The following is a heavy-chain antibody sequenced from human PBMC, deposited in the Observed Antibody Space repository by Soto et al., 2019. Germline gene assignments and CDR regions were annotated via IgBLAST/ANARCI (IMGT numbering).Heavy chain of an antibody. Sequence: EVQLVESGGGLIQPGGSLRLSCVASGLTVSHDYMAWVRQAPEMGLEWVSILYTEGTTYYADSVKGRFTISRDSSKNTLFLQMDSLRAEDPAVYYCVRPRPSGENYGMDVWGQGTTVTVYS. CDR1: GLTVSHDY. D-gene: IGHD3-16*01. CDR3: VRPRPSGENYGMDV. J-gene: IGHJ6*02. CDR2: LYTEGTT. V-gene: IGHV3-53*01.